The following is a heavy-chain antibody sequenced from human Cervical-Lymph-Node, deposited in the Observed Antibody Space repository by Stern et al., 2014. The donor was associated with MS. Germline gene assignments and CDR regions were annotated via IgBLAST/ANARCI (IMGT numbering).Heavy chain of an antibody. CDR2: ISAKNGNT. CDR3: ARGRPEGDWFDP. CDR1: GYTFTICG. V-gene: IGHV1-18*01. D-gene: IGHD1-14*01. Sequence: VQLVQSGADVKKPGASVKVSCKASGYTFTICGISWVRQAPGQGLEWMGWISAKNGNTYYAQKFQGRVTMTTDTSTSTAYMELRSLRSDDTAVYYCARGRPEGDWFDPWGQGTLVTVSS. J-gene: IGHJ5*02.